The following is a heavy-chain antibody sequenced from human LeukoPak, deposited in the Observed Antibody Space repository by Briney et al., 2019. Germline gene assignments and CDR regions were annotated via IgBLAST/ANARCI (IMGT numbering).Heavy chain of an antibody. D-gene: IGHD2-2*01. CDR2: ISGNNDNP. CDR1: GYTFSNFG. Sequence: ASVKVSCKASGYTFSNFGISWVRQAPGQGLEWMGWISGNNDNPNYGQKFQGRLTVTTDSSTNTAYMELRNLRSDDSAVYYCARDGTSTDDYWGQGTLVTVSS. J-gene: IGHJ4*02. CDR3: ARDGTSTDDY. V-gene: IGHV1-18*01.